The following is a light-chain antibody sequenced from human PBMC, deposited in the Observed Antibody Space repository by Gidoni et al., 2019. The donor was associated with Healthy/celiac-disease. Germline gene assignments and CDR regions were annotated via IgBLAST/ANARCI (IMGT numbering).Light chain of an antibody. V-gene: IGKV1-39*01. CDR3: KQSYSTPQT. CDR2: DAS. Sequence: DIQMTHSPSSLYASVGDRVTITCRASKSISSYLNWYQQKPEKAPKLLNYDASSLQSWDRARCSGSGYGTDFTLNISSLRPEDFETYYCKQSYSTPQTIGQGTKMEIK. J-gene: IGKJ2*01. CDR1: KSISSY.